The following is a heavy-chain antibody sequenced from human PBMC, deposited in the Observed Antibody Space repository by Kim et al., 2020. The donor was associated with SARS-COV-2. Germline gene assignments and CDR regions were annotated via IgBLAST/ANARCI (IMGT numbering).Heavy chain of an antibody. V-gene: IGHV4-59*01. CDR3: AGTEFNWFDP. CDR2: GST. D-gene: IGHD3-10*01. Sequence: GSTNYNPSLKSRVTISIDTSRNQFSLNLYSVTAADTAVYYCAGTEFNWFDPWGQGTLVTVSS. J-gene: IGHJ5*02.